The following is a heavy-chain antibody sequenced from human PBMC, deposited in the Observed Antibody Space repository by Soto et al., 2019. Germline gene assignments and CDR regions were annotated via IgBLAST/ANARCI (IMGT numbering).Heavy chain of an antibody. CDR1: GSSISSGGYY. CDR3: ASGYYDSSGSGY. CDR2: IYYTGST. Sequence: SETLSLTCKVSGSSISSGGYYWTWIRQHPGKGLEWIGYIYYTGSTYYNPSLKSRITMSLDTSKDQFSLNLTSVTAADTAVYYCASGYYDSSGSGYWGQGTLVTVSS. D-gene: IGHD3-22*01. J-gene: IGHJ4*02. V-gene: IGHV4-31*03.